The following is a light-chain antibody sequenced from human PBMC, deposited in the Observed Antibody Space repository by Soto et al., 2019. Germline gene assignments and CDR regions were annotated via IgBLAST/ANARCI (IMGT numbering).Light chain of an antibody. V-gene: IGKV3-20*01. Sequence: EIVLTQSPGTLSLSPGERATLSCRASQSVGSSYLAWYQQKPGQAPRLLIYGASSRATGIPDRFSGSGSGTDFTLTISRLEPEDFAVYYCQLYDSSPWTFGQGTKVEIK. J-gene: IGKJ1*01. CDR3: QLYDSSPWT. CDR2: GAS. CDR1: QSVGSSY.